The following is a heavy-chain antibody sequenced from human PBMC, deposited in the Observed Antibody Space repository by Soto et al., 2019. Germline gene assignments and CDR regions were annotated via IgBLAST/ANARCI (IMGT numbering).Heavy chain of an antibody. CDR2: IIPILGIA. CDR1: GGTFSSYT. V-gene: IGHV1-69*02. CDR3: AATYYYDSTGYSADY. Sequence: QVQLVQSGAEVKKPGSSVKVSCKASGGTFSSYTISWVRQAPGQGLEWMGRIIPILGIANYAQKFQGRVTLTADKSTSTAYMELSSLRSEDTAVYSCAATYYYDSTGYSADYWGQGTLVTVSS. J-gene: IGHJ4*02. D-gene: IGHD3-22*01.